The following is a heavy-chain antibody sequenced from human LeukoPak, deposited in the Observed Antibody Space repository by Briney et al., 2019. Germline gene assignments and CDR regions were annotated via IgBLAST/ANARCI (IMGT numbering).Heavy chain of an antibody. J-gene: IGHJ6*02. Sequence: SVKVSCRASGGTFSSYAISWVRQAPGQELEWMGRIIPILGIANYAQKFQGRVTITADKSTSTAYMELSSLRSEDTAMYYCARDGRGHYYYYGMDVWGQGTTVTVSS. D-gene: IGHD3-10*01. CDR2: IIPILGIA. V-gene: IGHV1-69*04. CDR1: GGTFSSYA. CDR3: ARDGRGHYYYYGMDV.